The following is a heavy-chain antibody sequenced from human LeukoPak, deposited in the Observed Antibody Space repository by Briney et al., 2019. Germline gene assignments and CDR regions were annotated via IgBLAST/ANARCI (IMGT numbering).Heavy chain of an antibody. Sequence: GSLRLSCAASGFTFSSYWMSWVRQPPGKGLEWIGEINHSGSTNYNPSLKSRVTISVDTSKNQFSLKLSSVTAADTAVYYCARGRWLHRNPHFDYWGQGTLVTVSS. CDR3: ARGRWLHRNPHFDY. V-gene: IGHV4-34*01. CDR1: GFTFSSYW. CDR2: INHSGST. J-gene: IGHJ4*02. D-gene: IGHD5-24*01.